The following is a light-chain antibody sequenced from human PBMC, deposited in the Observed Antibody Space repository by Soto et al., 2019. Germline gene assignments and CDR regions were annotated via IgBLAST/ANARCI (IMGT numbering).Light chain of an antibody. CDR2: EVS. J-gene: IGLJ1*01. CDR1: SSDVGGYNY. Sequence: QSVLTQPASVTGSLGQSITISCTGTSSDVGGYNYVSWYQQHRGKAPKLMIYEVSNRPSGGSNRFSGSKSRNTASLTISALHPADEADYYCTSYTISSTPDVFGPGTQGTVL. CDR3: TSYTISSTPDV. V-gene: IGLV2-14*01.